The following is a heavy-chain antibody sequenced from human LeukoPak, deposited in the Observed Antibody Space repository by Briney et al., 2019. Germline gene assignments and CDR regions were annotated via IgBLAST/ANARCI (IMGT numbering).Heavy chain of an antibody. V-gene: IGHV1-18*01. CDR2: ISAYNGNT. CDR3: AARAPRGVTDAFDI. Sequence: ASVKVSCKASGYTFTSYGISWVRQAPGQGLEWMGWISAYNGNTNYAQKLQGRVTMTTDTSTSTAYMELRSLRSDDTAVYYCAARAPRGVTDAFDIWGQGTMVTVSS. CDR1: GYTFTSYG. J-gene: IGHJ3*02. D-gene: IGHD2-21*02.